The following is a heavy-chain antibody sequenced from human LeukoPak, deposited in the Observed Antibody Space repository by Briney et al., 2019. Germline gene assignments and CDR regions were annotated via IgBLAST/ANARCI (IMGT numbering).Heavy chain of an antibody. CDR3: ARLTYYDFWSGFDY. V-gene: IGHV4-4*09. CDR2: IYTSGST. J-gene: IGHJ4*02. CDR1: GGSISSYY. Sequence: PSETLSLTCTVSGGSISSYYWSWIRQPPGKGLEWIGYIYTSGSTNYNPSLKSRVTISVDTSKNQFSLKLSSVTAADTAVYYCARLTYYDFWSGFDYWGRGTLVTVSS. D-gene: IGHD3-3*01.